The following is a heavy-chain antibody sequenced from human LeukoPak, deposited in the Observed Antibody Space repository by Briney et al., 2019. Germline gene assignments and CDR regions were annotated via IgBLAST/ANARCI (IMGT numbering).Heavy chain of an antibody. J-gene: IGHJ5*02. CDR3: ARVAGYLPTRWFDP. V-gene: IGHV4-34*01. CDR2: INYTGST. D-gene: IGHD6-25*01. Sequence: PSETESLTCAVYGGSFSGFYWSWIRHVPGKGLEWIGEINYTGSTSYNPSLKSRVTISVDTSQNQFFLLLTSVTAADTAVYYCARVAGYLPTRWFDPWGQGTHVTVSS. CDR1: GGSFSGFY.